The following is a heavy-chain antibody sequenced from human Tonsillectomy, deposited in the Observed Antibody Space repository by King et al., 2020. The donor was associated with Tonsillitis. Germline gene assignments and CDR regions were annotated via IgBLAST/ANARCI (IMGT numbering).Heavy chain of an antibody. CDR1: ADTFSNYA. J-gene: IGHJ4*02. V-gene: IGHV1-69*01. CDR3: ARVGFYCSSTSCPLDY. Sequence: QLVQSGAEVKKPGSSVKVSCKASADTFSNYAISWVRQAPGQGLEWMGGIIPIFGTANYAQKFQGRVTITADESTSTAYMALSSLRSEDTAVYYCARVGFYCSSTSCPLDYWGQGTLVTVSS. D-gene: IGHD2-2*01. CDR2: IIPIFGTA.